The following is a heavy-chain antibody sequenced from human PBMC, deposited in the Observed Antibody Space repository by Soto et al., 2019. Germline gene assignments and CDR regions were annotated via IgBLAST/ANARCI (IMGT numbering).Heavy chain of an antibody. D-gene: IGHD6-6*01. CDR1: GFTFSSYA. V-gene: IGHV3-30-3*01. J-gene: IGHJ4*02. Sequence: ESGGGVVQPGRSLRLSCAASGFTFSSYAMHWVRQAPGKGLEWVAVISYDGSNKYYADSVKGRFTISRDNSKDTLYLQMNSLRAEDTAVYYCARDEQLALDYWGRGTLVTVSS. CDR3: ARDEQLALDY. CDR2: ISYDGSNK.